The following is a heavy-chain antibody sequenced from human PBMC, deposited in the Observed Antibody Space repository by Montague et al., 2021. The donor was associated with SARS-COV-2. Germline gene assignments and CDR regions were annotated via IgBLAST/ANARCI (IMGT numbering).Heavy chain of an antibody. CDR2: VYYSGST. CDR3: ARGERGAWYNHYFDY. J-gene: IGHJ4*02. V-gene: IGHV4-59*13. D-gene: IGHD6-19*01. Sequence: SETLSLTCTVSGDSISIYYWSWIRQPPGKGLEWIGYVYYSGSTNYNPSLKSGVTISVDTPKNQFSLKLMSVTAADTAVYYCARGERGAWYNHYFDYWGQGALVTVSS. CDR1: GDSISIYY.